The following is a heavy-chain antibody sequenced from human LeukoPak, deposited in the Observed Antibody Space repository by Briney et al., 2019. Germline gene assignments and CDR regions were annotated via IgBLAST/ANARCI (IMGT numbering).Heavy chain of an antibody. Sequence: GASVKVSCKVSGYTLTELSMHWVRQAPGKGLEWMGGFDPEDGETIYAQKFQGRVTMTEDTSTDTAYMELSSLRSEDTAVYYCATAGPGYYYYDVDVWGKGTTVSVSS. CDR3: ATAGPGYYYYDVDV. D-gene: IGHD3-10*01. V-gene: IGHV1-24*01. CDR2: FDPEDGET. CDR1: GYTLTELS. J-gene: IGHJ6*04.